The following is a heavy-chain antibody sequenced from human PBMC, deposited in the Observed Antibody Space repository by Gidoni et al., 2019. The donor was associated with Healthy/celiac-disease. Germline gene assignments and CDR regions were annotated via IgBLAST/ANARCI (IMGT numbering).Heavy chain of an antibody. CDR3: ARDGSGSYYRFREYNWFDP. D-gene: IGHD1-26*01. CDR2: INPSGGST. Sequence: QVQLVQSGAEVKKPGASVKVSCKASGYPFTSYYIHWVRQAPGQGLEWMGIINPSGGSTSYAQKFQGRVTMTRDTSTSTVYMELSSLRSEDTAVYYCARDGSGSYYRFREYNWFDPWGQGTLVTVSS. J-gene: IGHJ5*02. V-gene: IGHV1-46*03. CDR1: GYPFTSYY.